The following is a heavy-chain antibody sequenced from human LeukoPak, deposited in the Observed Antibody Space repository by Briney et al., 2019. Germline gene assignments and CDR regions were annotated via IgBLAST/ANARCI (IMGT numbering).Heavy chain of an antibody. CDR2: IIPILGIA. Sequence: ASVNVSCKASRGTFSSYAISWVRQAPGQGLEWMGRIIPILGIANYAQKFQGRVTITADKSTSTAYMELSSLRSEDTAVYYCARVFYDCSSTSCYFLGAFDIWGQGTMVTVSS. V-gene: IGHV1-69*04. J-gene: IGHJ3*02. CDR3: ARVFYDCSSTSCYFLGAFDI. D-gene: IGHD2-2*01. CDR1: RGTFSSYA.